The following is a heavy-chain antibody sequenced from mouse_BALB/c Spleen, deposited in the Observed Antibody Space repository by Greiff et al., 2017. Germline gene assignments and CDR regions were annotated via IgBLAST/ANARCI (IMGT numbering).Heavy chain of an antibody. CDR1: GFTFSSYG. Sequence: EVHLVESGGDLVKPGGSLKLSCAASGFTFSSYGMSWVRQTPDKRLEWVATISSGGSYTYYPDSVKGRFTISRDNAKNTLYLQMSSLKSEDTAMYYCARDYGNYDAMDYWGQGTSVTVSS. D-gene: IGHD2-1*01. CDR3: ARDYGNYDAMDY. CDR2: ISSGGSYT. J-gene: IGHJ4*01. V-gene: IGHV5-6*01.